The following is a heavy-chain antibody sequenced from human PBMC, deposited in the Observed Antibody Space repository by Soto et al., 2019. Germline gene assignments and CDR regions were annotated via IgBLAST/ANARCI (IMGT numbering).Heavy chain of an antibody. J-gene: IGHJ2*01. CDR2: ISYDGSNK. Sequence: QVQLVESGGGVVQPGRSLRLSCAASGFTFSSYGMHWVRQAPGKGLAWVAVISYDGSNKYYADSVKGRFTISRDNSKNTLYLQMNSLRAEDTAVCYCAKDRAVAGTGRGWYFDLWGRGTLVTVSS. CDR3: AKDRAVAGTGRGWYFDL. D-gene: IGHD6-19*01. V-gene: IGHV3-30*18. CDR1: GFTFSSYG.